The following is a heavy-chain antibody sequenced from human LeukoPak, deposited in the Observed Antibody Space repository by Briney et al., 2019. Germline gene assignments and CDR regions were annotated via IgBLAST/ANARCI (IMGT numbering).Heavy chain of an antibody. V-gene: IGHV3-30*04. CDR2: ISYDGSNK. J-gene: IGHJ4*02. Sequence: PGRSLRLSCAASGFTFSSYAMHWVRQAPGKGLEWVAVISYDGSNKYYADSVKGRFTISRDNSKNTLYLQMNSLRAEDTALYYCAREGPSYGSGSYLDYWGQGTLVTVSS. CDR3: AREGPSYGSGSYLDY. D-gene: IGHD3-10*01. CDR1: GFTFSSYA.